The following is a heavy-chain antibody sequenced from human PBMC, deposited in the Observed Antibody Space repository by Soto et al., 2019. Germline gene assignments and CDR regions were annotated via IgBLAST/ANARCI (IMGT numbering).Heavy chain of an antibody. V-gene: IGHV6-1*01. CDR1: RDSVSSNSAG. Sequence: SQTLSLTCAITRDSVSSNSAGWSWVRQSPSRGLEWLGRTYYRSKWYYEYAVSVRGRITINPDTSKNQYSLHLNSVTPEDTAVYFCARGEQYSGRIFDYWGQGTLVTVSS. D-gene: IGHD1-26*01. J-gene: IGHJ4*01. CDR2: TYYRSKWYY. CDR3: ARGEQYSGRIFDY.